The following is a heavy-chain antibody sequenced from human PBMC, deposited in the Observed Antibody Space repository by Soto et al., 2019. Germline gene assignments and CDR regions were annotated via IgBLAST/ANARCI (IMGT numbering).Heavy chain of an antibody. D-gene: IGHD1-1*01. CDR1: VFTFADYA. Sequence: PGRFLRLACTSFVFTFADYATRWFRQAPGKGLEWVGIISSKANGGTTDYAASVKGRFTISREDSKSIAHLQMNSLKTEDTDVYLYTREIRSWNHLGMDVWGQGTTVTVSS. J-gene: IGHJ6*02. CDR2: ISSKANGGTT. V-gene: IGHV3-49*03. CDR3: TREIRSWNHLGMDV.